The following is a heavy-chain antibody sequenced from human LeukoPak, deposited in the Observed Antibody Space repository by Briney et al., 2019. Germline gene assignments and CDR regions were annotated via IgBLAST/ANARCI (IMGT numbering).Heavy chain of an antibody. J-gene: IGHJ4*02. CDR3: ASYSCSGGTCYPPPD. D-gene: IGHD2-15*01. CDR2: IYPGDSDT. V-gene: IGHV5-51*01. CDR1: GYTFTSYW. Sequence: GESLKISCKGSGYTFTSYWIAWVRQMPGKGLEWMGIIYPGDSDTRYSPSFQGQVTISADKSISTVYLQWSSLKASDTAMYYCASYSCSGGTCYPPPDWGQGTLVTVSS.